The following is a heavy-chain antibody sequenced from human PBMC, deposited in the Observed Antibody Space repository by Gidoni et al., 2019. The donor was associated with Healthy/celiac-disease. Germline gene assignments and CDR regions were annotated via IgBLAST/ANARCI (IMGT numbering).Heavy chain of an antibody. D-gene: IGHD3-22*01. J-gene: IGHJ5*02. Sequence: VQLQESGPGLVKPSPTLSLTCTVSGGSISSGSYSWSWIRQHAGKGLEWIGRIYTSGSTNYNPSLKSRVTISVDTSKNQFSLKLSSVSAADTAVYYCARGDSRPPKAWGQGTLVTVSS. CDR1: GGSISSGSYS. CDR2: IYTSGST. CDR3: ARGDSRPPKA. V-gene: IGHV4-61*02.